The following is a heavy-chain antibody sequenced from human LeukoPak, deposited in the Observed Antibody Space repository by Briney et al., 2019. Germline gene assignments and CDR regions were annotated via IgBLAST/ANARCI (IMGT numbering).Heavy chain of an antibody. CDR3: AREFQGDGMNWFDP. J-gene: IGHJ5*02. CDR1: GHTFTGYY. CDR2: INPNSGGT. D-gene: IGHD5-24*01. V-gene: IGHV1-2*02. Sequence: ASVKVSCKASGHTFTGYYMHWVRQAPGQGLEWMGWINPNSGGTNYAQKFQGRVTMTRDTSISTAYMELSRLRSDDTAVYYCAREFQGDGMNWFDPWGQGTLVTVSS.